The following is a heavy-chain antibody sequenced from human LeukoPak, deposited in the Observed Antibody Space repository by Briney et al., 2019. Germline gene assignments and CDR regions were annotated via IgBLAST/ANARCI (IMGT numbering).Heavy chain of an antibody. Sequence: SETLSLTCAVYGGSFSGYYWSWIRQPPGKGLEWIGEINHSGSTNYNPSLKSRVTISVDTSKNQFSLKLSSVTAADTAVYYCARVDYSYYYYGMDVWGQGTTVTVSS. D-gene: IGHD4-11*01. V-gene: IGHV4-34*01. CDR2: INHSGST. J-gene: IGHJ6*02. CDR3: ARVDYSYYYYGMDV. CDR1: GGSFSGYY.